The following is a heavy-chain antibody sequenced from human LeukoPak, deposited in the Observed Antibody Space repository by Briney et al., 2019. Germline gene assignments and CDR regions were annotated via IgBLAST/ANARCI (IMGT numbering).Heavy chain of an antibody. V-gene: IGHV4-34*01. CDR1: GGSFSGYY. D-gene: IGHD2-15*01. J-gene: IGHJ5*02. CDR3: ARGGIVVVVAATGWFDP. Sequence: PSETLSLTCAVSGGSFSGYYWSWIRQPPGKGLEWIGEINHSGSTNYNPSLKSRVTISVDTSKNQFSLKLSSVTAADTAVYYCARGGIVVVVAATGWFDPWGQGTLVTVSS. CDR2: INHSGST.